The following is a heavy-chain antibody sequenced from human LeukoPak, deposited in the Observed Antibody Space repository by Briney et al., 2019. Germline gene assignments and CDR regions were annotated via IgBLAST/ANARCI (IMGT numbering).Heavy chain of an antibody. V-gene: IGHV1-2*02. CDR1: GYTFPGYF. CDR3: AREHSSSSGKVFDY. D-gene: IGHD6-6*01. J-gene: IGHJ4*02. Sequence: ASVKVSCKASGYTFPGYFMHWVRQAPGQGVEWMGWIYPNSGGTNNVQKFEGRVTIIRNTSISSAYMELSRLRTDDTAVYDCAREHSSSSGKVFDYWGQGTLVTVSS. CDR2: IYPNSGGT.